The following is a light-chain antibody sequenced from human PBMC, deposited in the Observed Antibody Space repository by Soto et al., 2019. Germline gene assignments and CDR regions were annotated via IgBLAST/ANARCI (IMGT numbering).Light chain of an antibody. Sequence: QPVLTQSPSASASLGASVKLTCTPDSGHSGYAIAWHQQKPEKGPRYLMRINNGGSHSRGVGIPDRFSGSSSGTERYLTISSLQSEDEADYYCQTWDTGIWVFGGGTKLTVL. V-gene: IGLV4-69*02. CDR2: INNGGSH. J-gene: IGLJ3*02. CDR1: SGHSGYA. CDR3: QTWDTGIWV.